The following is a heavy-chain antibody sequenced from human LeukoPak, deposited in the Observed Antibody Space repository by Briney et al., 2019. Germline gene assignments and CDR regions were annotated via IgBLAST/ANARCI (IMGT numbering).Heavy chain of an antibody. V-gene: IGHV5-51*01. CDR1: GYTFTTYW. CDR3: ARSAVAGTKGAFDI. J-gene: IGHJ3*02. Sequence: GESLKISCKGSGYTFTTYWIAWVRQMPGKGLEWMGIIYPGDSDTRYSPSFQGQVTISADKSISTAYLQWNSLKASDTAMYYCARSAVAGTKGAFDIWGQGTMVTVSS. CDR2: IYPGDSDT. D-gene: IGHD6-19*01.